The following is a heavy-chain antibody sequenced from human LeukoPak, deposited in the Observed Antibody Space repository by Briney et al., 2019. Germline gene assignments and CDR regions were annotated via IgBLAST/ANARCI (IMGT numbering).Heavy chain of an antibody. CDR2: MKPDESDR. Sequence: GGSLRLSCAASGFTFNTYWMNWVRQAPGKGLEWVALMKPDESDRYCVESVKGRFTISRDNAKNSLYLQMNSLRAEDTAVYYCARASVLIWSGYLDWGQGTLVTVSS. D-gene: IGHD3-3*01. CDR3: ARASVLIWSGYLD. CDR1: GFTFNTYW. V-gene: IGHV3-7*03. J-gene: IGHJ4*02.